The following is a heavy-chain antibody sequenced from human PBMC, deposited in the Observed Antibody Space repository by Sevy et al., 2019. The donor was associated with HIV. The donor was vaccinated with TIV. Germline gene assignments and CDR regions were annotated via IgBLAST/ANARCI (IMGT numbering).Heavy chain of an antibody. CDR2: ISGSGGST. D-gene: IGHD3-10*01. CDR1: GFTFSSYA. Sequence: GGSLRLSCAASGFTFSSYAMSWVRQAPGKGLEWVSAISGSGGSTYYADSVKGRFTITRDKSKNTLYLQMNSLRAEDTAVYYCAKEFDYGSGSYYSRYDAFDIWGQGTMVTVSS. CDR3: AKEFDYGSGSYYSRYDAFDI. V-gene: IGHV3-23*01. J-gene: IGHJ3*02.